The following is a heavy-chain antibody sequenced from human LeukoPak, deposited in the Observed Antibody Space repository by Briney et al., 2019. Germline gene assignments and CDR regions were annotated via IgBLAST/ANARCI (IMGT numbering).Heavy chain of an antibody. J-gene: IGHJ6*03. D-gene: IGHD3-10*01. CDR3: GRGLLWFGEGVANMDV. Sequence: PSETLSLTCTVSGGSISITRYYWSWIRQPPGNGLEWIGYIYYSGSTNYNPSLKSRVTISVDTSKNQFSLKLSSVTAADTAVYYCGRGLLWFGEGVANMDVWGKGTTVTISS. CDR1: GGSISITRYY. V-gene: IGHV4-61*01. CDR2: IYYSGST.